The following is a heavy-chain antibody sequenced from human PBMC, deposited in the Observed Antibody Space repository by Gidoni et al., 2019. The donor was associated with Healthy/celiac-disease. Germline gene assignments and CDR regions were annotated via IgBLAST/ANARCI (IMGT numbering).Heavy chain of an antibody. CDR2: ISGSGGST. V-gene: IGHV3-23*01. Sequence: EVQLLESGGGLVQPGGSLRLSCAASGFPFSSYAMSWVSQAPGKGLEWVSAISGSGGSTYYADSVKCRFTISRDNSKNTLYLQMNSLRAEDTAVYYCAKEGGGSGSYFYWGQGTLVTVSS. CDR1: GFPFSSYA. J-gene: IGHJ4*02. D-gene: IGHD3-10*01. CDR3: AKEGGGSGSYFY.